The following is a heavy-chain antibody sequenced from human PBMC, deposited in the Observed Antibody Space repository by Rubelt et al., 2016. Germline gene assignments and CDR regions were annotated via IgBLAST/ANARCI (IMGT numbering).Heavy chain of an antibody. V-gene: IGHV1-69*04. J-gene: IGHJ4*02. Sequence: GRVTITADKSTSTAYMELSSLRSEDTAVYYCARERLGDGHEIYFDYWGQGTLVTVSS. D-gene: IGHD5-24*01. CDR3: ARERLGDGHEIYFDY.